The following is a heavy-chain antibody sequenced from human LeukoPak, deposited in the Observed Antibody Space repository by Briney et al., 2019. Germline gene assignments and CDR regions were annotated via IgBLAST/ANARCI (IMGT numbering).Heavy chain of an antibody. CDR1: GFTFSDYG. CDR2: MSYEGTNK. V-gene: IGHV3-30*18. Sequence: GGSLRLSCAASGFTFSDYGMHWVRQAPGKGLEWVAVMSYEGTNKYYADSVKGRFTISRDNSKNTLYLQMNSLRAEDTAVYYCAKDVERLDYFDYCGQGTPVTVSS. J-gene: IGHJ4*02. D-gene: IGHD3-9*01. CDR3: AKDVERLDYFDY.